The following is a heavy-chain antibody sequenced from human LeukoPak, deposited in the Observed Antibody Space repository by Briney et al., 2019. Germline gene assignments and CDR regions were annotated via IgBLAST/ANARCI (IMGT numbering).Heavy chain of an antibody. D-gene: IGHD1-26*01. CDR2: ISSSSSTI. J-gene: IGHJ4*02. CDR1: GFTFSSYS. Sequence: GGSLRLSCAASGFTFSSYSMNWVRQAPGKGLEWVSYISSSSSTIYYADSVKGRFTISRDNSKNTLYLQMNSLRAEDTAVYYCAKDPESVHSGSYGYWGQGTLVTVSS. V-gene: IGHV3-48*01. CDR3: AKDPESVHSGSYGY.